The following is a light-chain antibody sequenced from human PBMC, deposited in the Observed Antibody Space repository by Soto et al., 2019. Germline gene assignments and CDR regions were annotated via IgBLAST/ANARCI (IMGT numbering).Light chain of an antibody. CDR3: CSYAGTYSFV. CDR2: DVT. V-gene: IGLV2-11*01. Sequence: QSALTQPRSVSGSPGQSVTFSCTGTSSDVGAYTYVSWYQQHPGKAPKVIIYDVTKRPSGVPDRFSGSKSGNTASLTISGLQAEDEADYFCCSYAGTYSFVFGSGTKLTVL. CDR1: SSDVGAYTY. J-gene: IGLJ1*01.